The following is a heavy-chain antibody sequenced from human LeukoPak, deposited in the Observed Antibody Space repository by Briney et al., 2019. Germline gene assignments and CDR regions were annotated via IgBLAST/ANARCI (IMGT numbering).Heavy chain of an antibody. V-gene: IGHV3-23*01. CDR1: GFSFSSYA. CDR3: AKDAYSTDWYRGFDY. Sequence: PGGSLRLSCGASGFSFSSYAMTWVRQAPGKGLEWVSGITGSGSNTNYADSVKGRFTISRDNSKNTLYLQMNRLRAEDTAVYYCAKDAYSTDWYRGFDYWGQGTLVTVSS. CDR2: ITGSGSNT. J-gene: IGHJ4*02. D-gene: IGHD6-19*01.